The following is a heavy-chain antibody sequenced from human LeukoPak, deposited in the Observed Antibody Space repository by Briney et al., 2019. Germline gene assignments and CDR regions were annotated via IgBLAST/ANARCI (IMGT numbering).Heavy chain of an antibody. V-gene: IGHV3-43*02. J-gene: IGHJ3*02. CDR1: GFTFDDYA. Sequence: YPGGSLRLFCAASGFTFDDYAMHWVRQAPGKGLEWVSLISGDGGSTYYADSVKGRFTISRDNSKNSLYLQMNSLRAEDTAIYYCARLTVTTKDAFDIWGQGTMVIVSS. D-gene: IGHD4-17*01. CDR3: ARLTVTTKDAFDI. CDR2: ISGDGGST.